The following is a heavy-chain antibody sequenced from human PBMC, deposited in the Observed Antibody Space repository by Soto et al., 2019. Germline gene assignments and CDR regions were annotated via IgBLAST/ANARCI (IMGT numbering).Heavy chain of an antibody. Sequence: GGSLRLSCAASGFTFSSYGMHWVRQAPGKGLEWVAVIWYDGSNKYYADSVKGRFTISRDNSKNTLYLQMNSLRAEDTAVYYCARGGSGYYYYYYGMDVWGQGTTVTVSS. D-gene: IGHD3-22*01. CDR3: ARGGSGYYYYYYGMDV. V-gene: IGHV3-33*01. CDR2: IWYDGSNK. CDR1: GFTFSSYG. J-gene: IGHJ6*02.